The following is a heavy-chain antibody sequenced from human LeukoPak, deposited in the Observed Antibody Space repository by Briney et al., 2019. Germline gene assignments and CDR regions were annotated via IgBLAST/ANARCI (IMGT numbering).Heavy chain of an antibody. D-gene: IGHD1-26*01. CDR3: SKDLGL. V-gene: IGHV3-74*01. Sequence: GGSLRLSCAASGLTVRSDGRYWFGQVQGKGPVWVSRINPDGTYIDYADSVKGRFTISRDDAKNTLYLQMNSLRADDTALYYCSKDLGLWGQGTLVTVSS. J-gene: IGHJ4*02. CDR1: GLTVRSDG. CDR2: INPDGTYI.